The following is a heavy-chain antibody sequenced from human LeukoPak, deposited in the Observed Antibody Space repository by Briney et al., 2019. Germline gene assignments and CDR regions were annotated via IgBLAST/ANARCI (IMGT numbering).Heavy chain of an antibody. CDR1: GFTFSNYA. CDR3: ARDGPYFGDYPYYFDY. CDR2: ITSDGINQ. V-gene: IGHV3-30*04. D-gene: IGHD4-17*01. J-gene: IGHJ4*02. Sequence: PGGSLRLSCAASGFTFSNYAMHWVRQAPGKVLEWLAVITSDGINQHYADSVRGRLTISRDNSIKTLFLQMNSLGTDDTAVYYCARDGPYFGDYPYYFDYWGQGTLVTVSS.